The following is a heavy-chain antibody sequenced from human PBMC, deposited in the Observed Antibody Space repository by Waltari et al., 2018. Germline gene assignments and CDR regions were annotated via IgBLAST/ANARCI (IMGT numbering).Heavy chain of an antibody. Sequence: QVQLQESGPGLVKPSETLSLTCTVSDGSINNYYWSWIRQPAGKGLEWIGRIYSSGTTVYNPSLTIRVTMLLDTSKNQFSRKLSSVTAADTAVYYCAKCEMYDSGWCAFFRYWGRGTLVTVSS. CDR3: AKCEMYDSGWCAFFRY. J-gene: IGHJ4*02. CDR2: IYSSGTT. V-gene: IGHV4-4*07. CDR1: DGSINNYY. D-gene: IGHD6-19*01.